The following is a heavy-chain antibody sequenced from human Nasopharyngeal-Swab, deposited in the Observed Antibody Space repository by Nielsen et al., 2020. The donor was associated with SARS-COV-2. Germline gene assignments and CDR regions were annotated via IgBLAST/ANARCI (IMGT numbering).Heavy chain of an antibody. V-gene: IGHV1-46*01. Sequence: WVRQAPGQGLEWMGIINPNGDGTMYAQKFQGRVTITADESTSTAYMELSSLRSEDTAVYYCARDIYGDYVGYWGQGTLVTVSS. J-gene: IGHJ4*02. CDR2: INPNGDGT. CDR3: ARDIYGDYVGY. D-gene: IGHD4-17*01.